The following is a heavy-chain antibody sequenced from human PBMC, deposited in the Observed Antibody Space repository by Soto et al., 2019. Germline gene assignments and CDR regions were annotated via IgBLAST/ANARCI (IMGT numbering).Heavy chain of an antibody. CDR3: AKDRGYSSGWFSYYFDY. V-gene: IGHV3-9*01. CDR1: GFTFDDYA. J-gene: IGHJ4*02. CDR2: ISWYSGSI. Sequence: EVQLVESGGGLVQPGRSLRLSCAASGFTFDDYAMHWVRQAPGKGLEWVSGISWYSGSIGYADSVKGRFTISRDNAKNSLYLQMNSLRAEDTALYYCAKDRGYSSGWFSYYFDYWGQGTLVTVSS. D-gene: IGHD6-19*01.